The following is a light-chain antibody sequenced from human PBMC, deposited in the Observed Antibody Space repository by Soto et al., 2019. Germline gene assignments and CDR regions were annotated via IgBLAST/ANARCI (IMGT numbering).Light chain of an antibody. J-gene: IGKJ2*01. CDR2: KTS. Sequence: DIQMTQYPSTLSASVGDRVTITCRASQSFGRWLAWYQQKPGKAPELLIYKTSTLERGVPSRFSGSGSGTEFXLXISSLQPDDFGTYYCQEYKTGPGYNFGQGTRLEIK. V-gene: IGKV1-5*03. CDR3: QEYKTGPGYN. CDR1: QSFGRW.